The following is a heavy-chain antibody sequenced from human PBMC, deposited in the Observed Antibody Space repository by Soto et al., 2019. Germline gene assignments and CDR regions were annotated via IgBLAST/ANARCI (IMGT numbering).Heavy chain of an antibody. J-gene: IGHJ6*02. D-gene: IGHD3-3*01. CDR1: GYSFTSYW. CDR2: IYPGDSDT. CDR3: ARLPPTDYDFWSGSRGNYGMDV. V-gene: IGHV5-51*01. Sequence: GESLKISCKGSGYSFTSYWIGWVRQMPGKGLEWMGIIYPGDSDTRYSPSFQGQVTISADKSISTAYLQWSSLKASDTAMYYCARLPPTDYDFWSGSRGNYGMDVWGQGTTVTVSS.